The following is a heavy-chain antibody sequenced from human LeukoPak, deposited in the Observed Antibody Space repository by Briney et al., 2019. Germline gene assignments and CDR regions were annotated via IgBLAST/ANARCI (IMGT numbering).Heavy chain of an antibody. CDR1: GYSISSGYY. V-gene: IGHV4-38-2*02. CDR3: ARDLSFDWFPYYFDY. D-gene: IGHD3-9*01. J-gene: IGHJ4*02. CDR2: IYHSGST. Sequence: SETLSLTCTVSGYSISSGYYWGWIRQPPGKGLEWIGSIYHSGSTNYNPSLKSRVTISVDTSKNQFSLKVSSVTAADTAIYYCARDLSFDWFPYYFDYWGQGILVTVSS.